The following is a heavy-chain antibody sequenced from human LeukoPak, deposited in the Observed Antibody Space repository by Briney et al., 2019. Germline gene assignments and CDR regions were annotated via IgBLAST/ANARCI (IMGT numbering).Heavy chain of an antibody. CDR1: GFTFSTYS. D-gene: IGHD3-3*01. CDR3: ARDAFSRVSVFGVVSDAFDI. J-gene: IGHJ3*02. V-gene: IGHV3-21*01. CDR2: ISSGSSYI. Sequence: GGSLRLSCAASGFTFSTYSMNWVRQAPGKGLEWVSSISSGSSYIYYGDSVKGRFTISRDNAKNSLYLQMNSLRAEDTAVYYCARDAFSRVSVFGVVSDAFDIWGQGTMVTVSS.